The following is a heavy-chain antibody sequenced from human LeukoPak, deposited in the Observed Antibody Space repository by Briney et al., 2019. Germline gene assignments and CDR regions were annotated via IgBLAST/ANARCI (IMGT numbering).Heavy chain of an antibody. D-gene: IGHD5-12*01. J-gene: IGHJ6*03. CDR2: IYTSGTT. V-gene: IGHV4-61*02. CDR1: GNSISSGDNY. CDR3: AREVASPSYYYYHYMDV. Sequence: SQTLSLTCTVSGNSISSGDNYWSWIRQPAGKGLEWIGRIYTSGTTNYNPSLKSRVTMSVDTSKNQFSLKLSSVTAADTAVYYCAREVASPSYYYYHYMDVWGKGTTVTVSS.